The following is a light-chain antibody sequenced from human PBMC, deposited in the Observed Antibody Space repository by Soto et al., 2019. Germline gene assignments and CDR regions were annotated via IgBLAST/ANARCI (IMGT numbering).Light chain of an antibody. Sequence: AIQMTQSPYSLSASVGDRVTVTCRASQGIRSDLGWYQQRPGEAPKLLIYGTSSLQSGVPSRFSGSGSGTDFTLSISSLQPEDFATYYCLQDYDYPRTFGQGTKVEI. V-gene: IGKV1-6*01. CDR1: QGIRSD. J-gene: IGKJ1*01. CDR3: LQDYDYPRT. CDR2: GTS.